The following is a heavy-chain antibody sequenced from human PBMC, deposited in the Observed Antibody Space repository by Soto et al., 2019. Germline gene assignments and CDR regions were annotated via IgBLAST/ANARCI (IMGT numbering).Heavy chain of an antibody. CDR3: ARDLSISSTDGPLDP. D-gene: IGHD6-6*01. CDR1: GGSISLYY. Sequence: PSETLSLTCTVSGGSISLYYWTWIRHPPGKGLEWIGNIHYTGSTNYNPSLKSRVTISLGTSKSQFSLKLSSVTAADTAVYYCARDLSISSTDGPLDPWGHGTLVTVSS. CDR2: IHYTGST. J-gene: IGHJ5*02. V-gene: IGHV4-59*01.